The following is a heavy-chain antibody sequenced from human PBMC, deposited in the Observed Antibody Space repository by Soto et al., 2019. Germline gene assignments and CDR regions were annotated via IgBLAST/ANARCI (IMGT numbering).Heavy chain of an antibody. Sequence: GGSLRLSCAASGFTFSSYAMHWVRQAPGKGLEWVAVISYDGSNKYYADSVKGRFTISRDNSKNTLYLQMNSLRAGDTAVYYCARVRRVGYYPFSGMDVWGQGTTVTVSS. CDR3: ARVRRVGYYPFSGMDV. V-gene: IGHV3-30-3*01. CDR2: ISYDGSNK. CDR1: GFTFSSYA. J-gene: IGHJ6*02. D-gene: IGHD3-22*01.